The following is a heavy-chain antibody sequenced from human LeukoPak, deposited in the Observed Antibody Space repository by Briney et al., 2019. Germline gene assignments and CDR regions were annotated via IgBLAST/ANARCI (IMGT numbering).Heavy chain of an antibody. CDR3: ARPYCSSTSCGWFDP. CDR2: IKQDGSET. D-gene: IGHD2-2*01. CDR1: GFSFSTYW. Sequence: GGSLRLSCAASGFSFSTYWMSWVRQAPGKGLEWAANIKQDGSETDYVDSVKGRFTISRDNAKNSLYLQMNSLRAEDTAVYYCARPYCSSTSCGWFDPWGQGTLVTVSS. V-gene: IGHV3-7*01. J-gene: IGHJ5*02.